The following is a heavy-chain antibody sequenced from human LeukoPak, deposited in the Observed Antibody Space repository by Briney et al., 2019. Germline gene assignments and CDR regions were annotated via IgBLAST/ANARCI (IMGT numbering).Heavy chain of an antibody. D-gene: IGHD6-25*01. Sequence: KTSETLSLTCNVSGGSISNYYWTWIRQPAGKGLEWIGRIYSSGTTTYNPSLKSRVAMSVDTSRNQFSLMLNSVTAADTAVYYCARVSPIAAAGSSYYYAIDVWGQGTTVTVSS. J-gene: IGHJ6*02. CDR2: IYSSGTT. CDR1: GGSISNYY. V-gene: IGHV4-4*07. CDR3: ARVSPIAAAGSSYYYAIDV.